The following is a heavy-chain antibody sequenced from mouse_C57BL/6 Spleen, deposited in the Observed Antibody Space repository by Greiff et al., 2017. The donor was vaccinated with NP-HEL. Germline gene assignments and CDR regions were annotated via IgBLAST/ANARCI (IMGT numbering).Heavy chain of an antibody. CDR3: ARIKKIVATYFDY. CDR2: TNPTNGRT. J-gene: IGHJ2*01. V-gene: IGHV1S81*02. D-gene: IGHD1-1*01. Sequence: VQLQQSGAELVKAGGSVKMSCKASGYTFTSYWMHRVKQRLGQGLEWFAETNPTNGRTYYNEKFKSKATLTVDKSSSTAYMLLSGPTFEDSAVYYCARIKKIVATYFDYWGQGTTLTVSS. CDR1: GYTFTSYW.